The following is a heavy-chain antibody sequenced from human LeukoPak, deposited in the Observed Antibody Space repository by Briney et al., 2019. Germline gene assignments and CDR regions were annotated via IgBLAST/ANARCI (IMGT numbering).Heavy chain of an antibody. CDR3: ARDPTPRGSLADAFDI. CDR2: IYYSGST. V-gene: IGHV4-59*11. CDR1: GGSISSHY. Sequence: SETLSLTCTVSGGSISSHYWSWIRQPPGKGLEWIGYIYYSGSTNYNPSLKSRVTISVDTSKNQFSLKLGSVTAADTAVYYCARDPTPRGSLADAFDIWGQGTMVTVSS. D-gene: IGHD1-26*01. J-gene: IGHJ3*02.